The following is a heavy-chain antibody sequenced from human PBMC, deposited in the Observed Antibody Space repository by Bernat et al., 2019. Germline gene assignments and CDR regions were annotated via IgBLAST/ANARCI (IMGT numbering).Heavy chain of an antibody. CDR3: AREVGDGGSGNLDY. D-gene: IGHD3-10*01. J-gene: IGHJ4*02. CDR2: INPSDGST. Sequence: QVQLVQSGPEVKKPGSSVKVSCKASGYTFTNYYMHWVRQAPGQGLEWMGMINPSDGSTTFAQKFQGRVTMTRDTSTSTVYMELSSLISEDTAVHYCAREVGDGGSGNLDYWGQGTLVTVSS. CDR1: GYTFTNYY. V-gene: IGHV1-46*01.